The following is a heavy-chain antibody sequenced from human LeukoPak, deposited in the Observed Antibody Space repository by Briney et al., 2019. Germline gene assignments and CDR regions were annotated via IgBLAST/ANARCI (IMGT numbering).Heavy chain of an antibody. CDR2: ISWNSGSI. V-gene: IGHV3-9*01. CDR3: ARGGGNSYYYYGMDV. CDR1: GFTFDDYA. D-gene: IGHD4-23*01. Sequence: GGSLRLSCAASGFTFDDYAMHWVRQAPGKGLEWVSGISWNSGSIGYADSVKGRFTISRDNAKNSLYLQMNSLRAEDTAVYYCARGGGNSYYYYGMDVWGQGTTVTVSS. J-gene: IGHJ6*02.